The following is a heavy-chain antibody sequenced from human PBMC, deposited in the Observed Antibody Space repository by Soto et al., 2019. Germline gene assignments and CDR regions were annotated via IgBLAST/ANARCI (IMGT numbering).Heavy chain of an antibody. J-gene: IGHJ4*02. D-gene: IGHD4-17*01. CDR3: AHKGYGDYPLDY. Sequence: QITLKESGPTLVKPTQTLTLTCTFSGFSLSTSGVGVGWIRQPPGKALEWLAVIYWDDYKHYSPSLKSRLTITKDTSKNQVVLTMTNMDPVHTATYYCAHKGYGDYPLDYWGQGTLLTVSS. CDR2: IYWDDYK. V-gene: IGHV2-5*02. CDR1: GFSLSTSGVG.